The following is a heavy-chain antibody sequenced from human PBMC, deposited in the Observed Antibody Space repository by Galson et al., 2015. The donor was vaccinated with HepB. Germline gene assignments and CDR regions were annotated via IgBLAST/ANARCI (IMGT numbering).Heavy chain of an antibody. V-gene: IGHV3-21*01. J-gene: IGHJ3*02. Sequence: SLRLSCAASGFTFSSYSMNWVRQAPGKGLEWVSSISSSSSYIYYADSVKGRFTISKDNAKNSLYLQMNSLRAEDTAVYYCARDNLEISGGYCGGDCYSGAFDIWGQGTMVTVSS. CDR1: GFTFSSYS. CDR2: ISSSSSYI. D-gene: IGHD2-21*01. CDR3: ARDNLEISGGYCGGDCYSGAFDI.